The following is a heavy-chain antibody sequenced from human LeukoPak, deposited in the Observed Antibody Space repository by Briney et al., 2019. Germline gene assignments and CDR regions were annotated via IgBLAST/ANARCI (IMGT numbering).Heavy chain of an antibody. Sequence: PGGSLRLSCAASGFTFSTYSMNWLRLAPGKGLEWVSSISPDSNYKYYVDSVKGRFTISRDNAKSSLYLQMNSLRAEDTAVYYCAKTEDTAMVHSFDYWGQGTLVTVSS. J-gene: IGHJ4*02. CDR2: ISPDSNYK. D-gene: IGHD5-18*01. CDR3: AKTEDTAMVHSFDY. V-gene: IGHV3-21*01. CDR1: GFTFSTYS.